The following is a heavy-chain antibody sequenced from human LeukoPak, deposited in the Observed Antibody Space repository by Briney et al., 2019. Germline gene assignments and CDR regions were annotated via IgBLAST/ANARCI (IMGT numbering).Heavy chain of an antibody. CDR1: GYTFTGYY. D-gene: IGHD2-2*02. CDR3: ARDRNYCSSTSCYILYYFDY. V-gene: IGHV1-2*02. CDR2: INPKSGGT. Sequence: GAXVKVSCKASGYTFTGYYMHWVRQAPGQGLEWMGWINPKSGGTNYAQKFQGRVTMTRDTSISTAYMELSRLRSDDTAVYYCARDRNYCSSTSCYILYYFDYWGQGTLVTVSS. J-gene: IGHJ4*02.